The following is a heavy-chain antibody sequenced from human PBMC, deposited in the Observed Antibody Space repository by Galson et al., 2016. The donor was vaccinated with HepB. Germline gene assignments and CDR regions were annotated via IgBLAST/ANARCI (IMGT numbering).Heavy chain of an antibody. Sequence: SLRLSCAASGFSVTSYALHWVRQAPGKGLEWVALISDDGSDGHYADSVKGRLTISRDSSKNTVYLQLTRLTAEDTAVYFCARDQEQQLPSLLSTYGLDVWGQGTTVSVSS. J-gene: IGHJ6*02. D-gene: IGHD6-13*01. CDR3: ARDQEQQLPSLLSTYGLDV. V-gene: IGHV3-30*04. CDR2: ISDDGSDG. CDR1: GFSVTSYA.